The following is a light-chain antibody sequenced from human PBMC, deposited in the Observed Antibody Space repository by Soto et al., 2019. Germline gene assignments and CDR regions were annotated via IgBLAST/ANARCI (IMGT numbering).Light chain of an antibody. CDR1: QSVSGSY. CDR3: QQYGSSPLT. Sequence: ELVMTQSPATLSVAPGERATLSCRASQSVSGSYLAWYQQKPGQAPRLLIYGASSRATGIPDRFSGSGSGTNFTLTISRLEPEDFAVYYCQQYGSSPLTFGRGTKVDIK. CDR2: GAS. V-gene: IGKV3-20*01. J-gene: IGKJ4*01.